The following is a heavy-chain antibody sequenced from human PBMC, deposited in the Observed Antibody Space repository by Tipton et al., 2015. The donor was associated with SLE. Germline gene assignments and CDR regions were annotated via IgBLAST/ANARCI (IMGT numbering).Heavy chain of an antibody. CDR3: AREFLNPVTTVHYYFDL. CDR2: IYSSGYT. J-gene: IGHJ2*01. D-gene: IGHD4-11*01. V-gene: IGHV4-59*01. Sequence: TLSLTCTVSGGSISSYYWSWIRQPPGKGLEWIGYIYSSGYTNYNPSLKSRVTISLDTSKNQFSLKLSSVTAADTAVYYCAREFLNPVTTVHYYFDLWGRGTLVTVSS. CDR1: GGSISSYY.